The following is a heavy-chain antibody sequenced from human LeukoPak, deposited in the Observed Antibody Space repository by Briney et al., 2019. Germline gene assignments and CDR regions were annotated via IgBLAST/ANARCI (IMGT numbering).Heavy chain of an antibody. Sequence: GGSLRLSCAASGFTFRTYDMHWVRQVTGEGLEWVSAIDTAGGTYYPGSVKGRFTISRENTKNSLYLQMNSLRAGDTAVYYCIREPNYYDSSTSPGYFDLWGRGTLVTVSS. J-gene: IGHJ2*01. CDR3: IREPNYYDSSTSPGYFDL. CDR2: IDTAGGT. D-gene: IGHD3-22*01. V-gene: IGHV3-13*04. CDR1: GFTFRTYD.